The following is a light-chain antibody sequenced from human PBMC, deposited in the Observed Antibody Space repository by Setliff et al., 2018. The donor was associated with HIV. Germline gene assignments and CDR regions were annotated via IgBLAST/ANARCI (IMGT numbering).Light chain of an antibody. CDR2: EVS. V-gene: IGLV2-14*01. Sequence: QSALTQPASVSGSPGQSITISCTGTSSDIGGHNYVSWYQQHPGKAPKLMISEVSNRPSGVSNRFSGSKSGNTASLTISRLQPEDEADYYCSSYSSSRPRVFGSWPKVTVL. J-gene: IGLJ1*01. CDR1: SSDIGGHNY. CDR3: SSYSSSRPRV.